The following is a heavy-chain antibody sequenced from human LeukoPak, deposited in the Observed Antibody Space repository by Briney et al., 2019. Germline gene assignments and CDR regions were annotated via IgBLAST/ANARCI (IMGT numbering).Heavy chain of an antibody. CDR3: ARVNAGYGDYPDWFDP. J-gene: IGHJ5*02. CDR2: IYYSGST. D-gene: IGHD4-17*01. CDR1: GGSISSYY. V-gene: IGHV4-59*08. Sequence: SETLSLTCTVSGGSISSYYWSWIRQPPGKGLEWIGYIYYSGSTNYNPSLKSRVTISVDTSKNQFSLKLSSVTAADTAVYYCARVNAGYGDYPDWFDPWGQGTLVTVSS.